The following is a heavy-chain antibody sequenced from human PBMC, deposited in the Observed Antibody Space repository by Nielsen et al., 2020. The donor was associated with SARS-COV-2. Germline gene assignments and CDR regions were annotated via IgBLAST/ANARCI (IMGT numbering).Heavy chain of an antibody. J-gene: IGHJ3*02. CDR2: INPSGGST. CDR3: ARVVPAAYDAFDI. Sequence: WVRQAPGQGLEWMGIINPSGGSTSYAQKFQGRVTMTRDTSTSTVYMELSSLRSEDTAVYYCARVVPAAYDAFDIWGQGTMVTVSS. V-gene: IGHV1-46*01. D-gene: IGHD2-2*01.